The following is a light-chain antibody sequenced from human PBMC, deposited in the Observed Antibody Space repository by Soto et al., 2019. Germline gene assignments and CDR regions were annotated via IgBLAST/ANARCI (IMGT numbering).Light chain of an antibody. CDR2: GAS. CDR3: QQYNNWPRT. Sequence: EIVMTQSPATLSVSPGERATASCRASQSVSSNLARYQQKPGQAPRLLIYGASTRATGIPARFSGSGSGTEFTLTIGSLQSEDFAVYYCQQYNNWPRTFGQGTKLEIK. V-gene: IGKV3-15*01. J-gene: IGKJ2*01. CDR1: QSVSSN.